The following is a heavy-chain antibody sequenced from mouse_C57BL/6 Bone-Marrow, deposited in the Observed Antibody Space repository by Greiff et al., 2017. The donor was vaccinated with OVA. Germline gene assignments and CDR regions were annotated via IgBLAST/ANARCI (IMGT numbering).Heavy chain of an antibody. J-gene: IGHJ4*01. Sequence: EVQGVESGGGLVQPGGSLKLSCAASGFTFSDYGMAWVRQAPRKGPEWVAFISNLAYSIYYADTVTGRFTISRENAKNTLYLEMSSLRSEDTAMYYCARHDGYYEEYAMDYRGQGTSVTVPS. V-gene: IGHV5-15*01. CDR2: ISNLAYSI. CDR3: ARHDGYYEEYAMDY. D-gene: IGHD2-3*01. CDR1: GFTFSDYG.